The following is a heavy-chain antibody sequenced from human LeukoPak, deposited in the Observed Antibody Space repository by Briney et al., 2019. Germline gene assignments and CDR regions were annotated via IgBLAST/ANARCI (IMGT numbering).Heavy chain of an antibody. V-gene: IGHV1-18*01. CDR3: ARHGGSPPRYYYYMDV. D-gene: IGHD2-15*01. Sequence: ASVKVSCKASGYTFTSYGISWVRQAPGQGLEWMGWVSAYNGNTNYAQKLQGRVTMTTDTSTSTAYMELRSLRSDDTAVYYCARHGGSPPRYYYYMDVWGKGTTVTISS. CDR1: GYTFTSYG. J-gene: IGHJ6*03. CDR2: VSAYNGNT.